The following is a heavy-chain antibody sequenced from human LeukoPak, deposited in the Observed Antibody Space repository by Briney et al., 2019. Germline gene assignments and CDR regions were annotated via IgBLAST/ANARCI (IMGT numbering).Heavy chain of an antibody. CDR3: ARDRGDGYNSYYFDY. CDR2: INPSGGSA. CDR1: GYTFTSYG. Sequence: ASVKVSCKASGYTFTSYGISWVRQAPGQGLEWMAIINPSGGSASYAQKFQGRVTMTMDTSISTAYMELSRLRSDDTAVYYCARDRGDGYNSYYFDYWGQGTLVIVSS. D-gene: IGHD5-24*01. V-gene: IGHV1-46*01. J-gene: IGHJ4*02.